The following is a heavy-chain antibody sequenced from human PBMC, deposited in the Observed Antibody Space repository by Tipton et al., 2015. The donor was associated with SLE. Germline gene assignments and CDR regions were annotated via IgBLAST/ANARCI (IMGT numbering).Heavy chain of an antibody. J-gene: IGHJ3*02. CDR2: VYSTGTT. D-gene: IGHD4-23*01. CDR1: GAATSTYY. Sequence: LVKPTETLSLTCNVSGAATSTYYYNWFRRPAGKTLEWIGRVYSTGTTYYNPSLKSRVTMSVDASKNQFSLKLTSVTAADTARYYCARDYGGNSQTAFDIWSQGTMVTVSS. V-gene: IGHV4-4*07. CDR3: ARDYGGNSQTAFDI.